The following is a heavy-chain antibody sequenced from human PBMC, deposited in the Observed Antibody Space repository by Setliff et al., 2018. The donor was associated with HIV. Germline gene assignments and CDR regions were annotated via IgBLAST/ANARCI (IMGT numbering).Heavy chain of an antibody. V-gene: IGHV4-39*07. Sequence: PSETLSLTCTVSGGSISSSSYYWGWIRQPPGKGLEGIGEINHSGSTNYNPSLKSRVTISVDTSKNQFSLKLSSVTAADTAVYYCASTSGGGAAAGGDIWGQGTMVTVSS. CDR2: INHSGST. J-gene: IGHJ3*02. CDR1: GGSISSSSYY. CDR3: ASTSGGGAAAGGDI. D-gene: IGHD1-26*01.